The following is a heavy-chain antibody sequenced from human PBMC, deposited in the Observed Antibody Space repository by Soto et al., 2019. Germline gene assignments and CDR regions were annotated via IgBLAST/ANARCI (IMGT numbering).Heavy chain of an antibody. CDR3: ARDRSDSSRADSFDI. Sequence: GGSLRLSCTASGFTFSDSWMTWVRQAPGKGLEWISVIYRGRATYYADSVKGRFTISRDDSRNTVYLQMNSLTTEDTAVYFCARDRSDSSRADSFDIWGQGTMVTVSS. CDR2: IYRGRAT. D-gene: IGHD6-25*01. V-gene: IGHV3-53*01. CDR1: GFTFSDSW. J-gene: IGHJ3*02.